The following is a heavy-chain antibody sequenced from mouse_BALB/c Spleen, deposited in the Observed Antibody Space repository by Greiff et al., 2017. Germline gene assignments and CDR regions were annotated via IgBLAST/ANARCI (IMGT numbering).Heavy chain of an antibody. V-gene: IGHV1-5*01. Sequence: VQLQQSGTVLARPGASVKMSCKASGYSFTSYWMHWVKQRPGQGLEWIGAIYPGNSDTSYNQKFKGKAKLTAVTSASTAYMELSSLTNEDSAVYYCTRVYRYGYYAMDYWGQGTSVTVSS. CDR3: TRVYRYGYYAMDY. D-gene: IGHD2-14*01. CDR2: IYPGNSDT. J-gene: IGHJ4*01. CDR1: GYSFTSYW.